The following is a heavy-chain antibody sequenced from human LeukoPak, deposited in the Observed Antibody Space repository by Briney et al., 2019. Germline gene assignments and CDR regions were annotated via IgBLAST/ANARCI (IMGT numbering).Heavy chain of an antibody. CDR3: ASFAYGDYFLDY. J-gene: IGHJ4*02. Sequence: SETLSLTCTVSGGPFNSYYWSWIRQPAGKKLEWIGRIYNTGDTKYNPSLKSRVTMSVDTSKNQFSLKLNSVTAADTAMYYCASFAYGDYFLDYWGQGTLVTVSS. CDR1: GGPFNSYY. D-gene: IGHD4-17*01. V-gene: IGHV4-4*07. CDR2: IYNTGDT.